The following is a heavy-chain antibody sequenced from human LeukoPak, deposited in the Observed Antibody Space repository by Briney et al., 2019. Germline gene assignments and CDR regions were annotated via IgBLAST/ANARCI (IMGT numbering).Heavy chain of an antibody. D-gene: IGHD5-18*01. V-gene: IGHV1-2*02. Sequence: GASVTVSFKASGYTFTGYYMHWVRQAPGQGGEWMGWINPNSGGTNYAQKFQGRVTMTRDTAISTAYMELSRLRSDDTAEYYCARALPRGYSYGFDYWGQGTLVTVSS. CDR2: INPNSGGT. CDR3: ARALPRGYSYGFDY. CDR1: GYTFTGYY. J-gene: IGHJ4*02.